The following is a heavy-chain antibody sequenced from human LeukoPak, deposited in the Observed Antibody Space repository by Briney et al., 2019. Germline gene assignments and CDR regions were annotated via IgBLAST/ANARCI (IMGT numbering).Heavy chain of an antibody. J-gene: IGHJ4*02. Sequence: SETLSLTCAVYGGSFSGYYWSWIRQPPGKGLEWIGEINHSGSTNYNPSLKSRVTISVDTSKNQFSLKLSSVTAADTAVYYCARGRSGWYALVDYWGQGTLVTVSS. CDR2: INHSGST. CDR1: GGSFSGYY. D-gene: IGHD6-19*01. CDR3: ARGRSGWYALVDY. V-gene: IGHV4-34*01.